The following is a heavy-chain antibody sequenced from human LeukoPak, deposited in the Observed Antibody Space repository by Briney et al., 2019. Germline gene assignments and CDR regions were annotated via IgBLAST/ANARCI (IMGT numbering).Heavy chain of an antibody. CDR3: ARRHDFWSGYHYFDY. V-gene: IGHV4-59*08. CDR2: NYYSGST. J-gene: IGHJ4*02. D-gene: IGHD3-3*01. CDR1: GGSISSYY. Sequence: SETLSLTCTVSGGSISSYYWSWIRQPPGKGLEWIGYNYYSGSTNYNPSLKSRVTISVDTSKNQFSLKLSSVTAADTAVYYCARRHDFWSGYHYFDYWGQGTLVTVSS.